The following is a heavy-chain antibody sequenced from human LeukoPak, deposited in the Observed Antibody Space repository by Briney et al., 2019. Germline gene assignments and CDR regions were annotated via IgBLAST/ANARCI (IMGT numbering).Heavy chain of an antibody. CDR3: ARSVYDSGGYYRVLDY. J-gene: IGHJ4*02. CDR2: ISGSGGST. D-gene: IGHD3-22*01. V-gene: IGHV3-23*01. CDR1: GFTFSSYA. Sequence: GGSLRLSCAASGFTFSSYAMSWVRQAPGKGLEWVSAISGSGGSTYYADSVKGRFTISRDNSKNTLFLQMNSLRAEDTAAYYCARSVYDSGGYYRVLDYWGQGTLVTVSS.